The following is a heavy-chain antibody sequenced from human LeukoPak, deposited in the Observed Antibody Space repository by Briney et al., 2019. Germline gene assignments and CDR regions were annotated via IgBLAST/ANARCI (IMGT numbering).Heavy chain of an antibody. CDR2: INHSGST. Sequence: SETLSLTCAVYGGSFSGYYWSWIRQPPGKGLEWIGEINHSGSTNYNPSLKSRVTISVDTSKNQFSLKLSSVTDADTAVYYCARVDYYDSSGGSDYWGQGTLVTVSS. J-gene: IGHJ4*02. CDR1: GGSFSGYY. V-gene: IGHV4-34*01. D-gene: IGHD3-22*01. CDR3: ARVDYYDSSGGSDY.